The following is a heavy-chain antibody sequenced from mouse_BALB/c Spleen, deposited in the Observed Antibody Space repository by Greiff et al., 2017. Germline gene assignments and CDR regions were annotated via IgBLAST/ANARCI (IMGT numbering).Heavy chain of an antibody. Sequence: EVQLQEFGPELVKPGASVKMSCKASGYTFTSYVMHWVKQKPGQGLEWIGYINPYNDGTKYNEKFKGKATLTSDKSSSTAYMELSSLTSEDSAVYYCEGVITTTCWYFDVWGAGTTVTVSS. V-gene: IGHV1-14*01. CDR2: INPYNDGT. CDR1: GYTFTSYV. CDR3: EGVITTTCWYFDV. J-gene: IGHJ1*01. D-gene: IGHD2-4*01.